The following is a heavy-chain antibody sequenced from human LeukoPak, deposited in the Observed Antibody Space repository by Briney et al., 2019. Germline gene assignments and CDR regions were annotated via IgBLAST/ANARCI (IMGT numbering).Heavy chain of an antibody. CDR1: RFTFSSYS. D-gene: IGHD3-3*01. J-gene: IGHJ6*03. CDR2: IYSSSSTI. V-gene: IGHV3-48*02. Sequence: GGSLRLSCVASRFTFSSYSMNWVRQAPGRGVEWVSYIYSSSSTIYNADSVRGRFTISRDNAKNSLYLQMNSLRDEDTAVYYCARERDRFLEWLKAYYYYYMDVWGKGTTVTVSS. CDR3: ARERDRFLEWLKAYYYYYMDV.